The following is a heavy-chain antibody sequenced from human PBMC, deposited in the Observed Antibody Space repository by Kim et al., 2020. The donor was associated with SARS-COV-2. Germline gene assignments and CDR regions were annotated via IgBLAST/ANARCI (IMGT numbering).Heavy chain of an antibody. CDR2: IWYDGSNK. V-gene: IGHV3-33*01. CDR3: ARDPPGIAAAGIDLPFDY. CDR1: GFTFSSYG. Sequence: GGSLRLSCAASGFTFSSYGMHWVRQAPGKGLEWVAVIWYDGSNKYYADSVKGRFTISRDNSKNTLYLQMNSLRAEDTAVYYCARDPPGIAAAGIDLPFDYWGQGTLVTVSS. J-gene: IGHJ4*02. D-gene: IGHD6-13*01.